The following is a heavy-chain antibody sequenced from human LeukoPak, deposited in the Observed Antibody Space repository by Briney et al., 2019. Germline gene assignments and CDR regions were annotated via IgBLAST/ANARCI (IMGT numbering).Heavy chain of an antibody. D-gene: IGHD1-14*01. CDR3: AKCTPEPYFDY. J-gene: IGHJ4*02. Sequence: GGSLRLSCAASGFTFSDYYMSWVRQAPGKGLEWVSAISGSGGSPYYADSVKGRFTISRDNSKNTLYLQMNSLRAEDTAVYYCAKCTPEPYFDYWGQGTLVTVSS. CDR1: GFTFSDYY. CDR2: ISGSGGSP. V-gene: IGHV3-23*01.